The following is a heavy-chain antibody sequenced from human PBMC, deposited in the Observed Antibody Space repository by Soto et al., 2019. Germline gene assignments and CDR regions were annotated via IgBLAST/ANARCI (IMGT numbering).Heavy chain of an antibody. D-gene: IGHD6-19*01. J-gene: IGHJ6*02. CDR2: IDHGGSP. CDR3: QRRRGDSSGWGVRNYDTMAV. CDR1: GGSFSGYY. Sequence: ETLPLTCAVYGGSFSGYYWSWIRQPPGKGLEWIGEIDHGGSPYFSPSLKSRVTISIDTSKNQFSLHLRSVTAADTAVYYCQRRRGDSSGWGVRNYDTMAVRVQGRTIT. V-gene: IGHV4-34*01.